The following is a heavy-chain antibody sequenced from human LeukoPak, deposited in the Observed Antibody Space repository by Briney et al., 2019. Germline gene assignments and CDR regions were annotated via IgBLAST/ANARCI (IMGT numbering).Heavy chain of an antibody. J-gene: IGHJ6*02. CDR2: IYYSGST. CDR1: GGSISSYY. Sequence: SETLSLTCTVSGGSISSYYWSWIRQPPGKGLEWIGYIYYSGSTNYNPSLKSRVTISVDTSKNQFSLKLSSVTAADTAVYYCARELTHSSSWYFGLDYYGMDVWGQGTTVTVSS. V-gene: IGHV4-59*01. CDR3: ARELTHSSSWYFGLDYYGMDV. D-gene: IGHD6-13*01.